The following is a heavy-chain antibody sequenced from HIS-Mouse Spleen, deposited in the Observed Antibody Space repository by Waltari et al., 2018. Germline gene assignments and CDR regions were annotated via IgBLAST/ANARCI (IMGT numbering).Heavy chain of an antibody. CDR1: GGSISSSSYY. J-gene: IGHJ2*01. D-gene: IGHD6-13*01. V-gene: IGHV4-39*07. Sequence: QLQLQESGPGLVKPSETLSLTCTVSGGSISSSSYYWGWIRQPPGKGLEWIWSIYYSGSTDYNPKLKSRGSISVDTSKNQLSLKMSSVTAADTAVYYCARESPYSSSWYDWYFDLWGRGTLVTVSS. CDR3: ARESPYSSSWYDWYFDL. CDR2: IYYSGST.